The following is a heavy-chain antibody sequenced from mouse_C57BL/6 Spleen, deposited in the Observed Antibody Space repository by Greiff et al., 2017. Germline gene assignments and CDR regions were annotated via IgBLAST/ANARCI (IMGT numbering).Heavy chain of an antibody. Sequence: VQLQQPGAELVMPGASVKLSCKASGYTFTSYWMHWVKQRPGQGLEWIGEIDPSDSYTNYNQKFKGKSTLTVDKSSSTAYMQLSSLTSEDSAVYYCARLDTTVVAKYAMDYWGQGTSVTVSS. D-gene: IGHD1-1*01. CDR2: IDPSDSYT. J-gene: IGHJ4*01. CDR1: GYTFTSYW. V-gene: IGHV1-69*01. CDR3: ARLDTTVVAKYAMDY.